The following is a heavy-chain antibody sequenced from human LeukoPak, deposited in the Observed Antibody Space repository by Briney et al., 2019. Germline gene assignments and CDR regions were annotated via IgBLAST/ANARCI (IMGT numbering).Heavy chain of an antibody. Sequence: PGGSLRLSCAASGFTFSTYSMSWVRQAPGKGLEWVSAITGSGGNTYYADSVKGRFTISRDNSRNTLNLQMNSLRAEDTAVYYCAKGLASAGILDCWGQGTLVTVSS. CDR1: GFTFSTYS. CDR3: AKGLASAGILDC. V-gene: IGHV3-23*01. CDR2: ITGSGGNT. D-gene: IGHD6-13*01. J-gene: IGHJ4*02.